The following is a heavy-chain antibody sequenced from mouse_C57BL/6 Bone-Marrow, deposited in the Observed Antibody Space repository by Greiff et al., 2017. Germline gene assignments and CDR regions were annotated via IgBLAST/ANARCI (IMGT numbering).Heavy chain of an antibody. CDR3: ARHGYYSYWYFDV. CDR2: ISGGGGNT. D-gene: IGHD2-3*01. J-gene: IGHJ1*03. V-gene: IGHV5-9*01. CDR1: GFTFSSYT. Sequence: EVQLQESGGGLVKPGGSLKLSCAASGFTFSSYTMSWVRQTPEKRLEWVATISGGGGNTYYPDSVKGRFTIYRDNAKNTLYLQMSSLRSEDTALYYCARHGYYSYWYFDVWGTGTTVTVSS.